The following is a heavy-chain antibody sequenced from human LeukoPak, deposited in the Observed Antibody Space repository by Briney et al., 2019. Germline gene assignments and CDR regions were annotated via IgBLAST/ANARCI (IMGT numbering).Heavy chain of an antibody. Sequence: GGSLRLSCAASGFTFSSYSMNWARQAPGKGLEWVSYISSSSSTIYYADSVKGRFTISRDNAKNSLYLQMNSLRDEDTAVYYCARGRRDGYIVGYYYYGMDVWGQGTTVTVSS. J-gene: IGHJ6*02. D-gene: IGHD5-24*01. CDR3: ARGRRDGYIVGYYYYGMDV. V-gene: IGHV3-48*02. CDR2: ISSSSSTI. CDR1: GFTFSSYS.